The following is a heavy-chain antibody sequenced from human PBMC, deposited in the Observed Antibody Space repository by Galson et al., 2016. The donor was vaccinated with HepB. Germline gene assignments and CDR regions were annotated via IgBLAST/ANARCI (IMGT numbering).Heavy chain of an antibody. CDR2: TYYRSKWYN. J-gene: IGHJ5*02. D-gene: IGHD6-13*01. CDR3: ARRGSKEKGYFDL. CDR1: WDSVSSNSVT. Sequence: CAICWDSVSSNSVTWNWIRQSPSRGLEWLGRTYYRSKWYNDYAVSVKSRMTINPDTSKNQFSLQLNSVTPEDTAVYYCARRGSKEKGYFDLWGQGTLVTVSS. V-gene: IGHV6-1*01.